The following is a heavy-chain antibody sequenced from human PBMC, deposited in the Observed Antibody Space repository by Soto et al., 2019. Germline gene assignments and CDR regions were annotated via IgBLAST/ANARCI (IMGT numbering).Heavy chain of an antibody. CDR3: ARRSYLDSRLTRAWFDP. D-gene: IGHD3-22*01. J-gene: IGHJ5*02. Sequence: PSETLSLTCTVSGGSISSGGYYWSWIRQHPERGLEWIGYISHSGATYYNPSLKSRVTISLDTSNNQFSLKLSSVTAADTAVYYCARRSYLDSRLTRAWFDPWGQGTVVTVSS. CDR1: GGSISSGGYY. V-gene: IGHV4-31*03. CDR2: ISHSGAT.